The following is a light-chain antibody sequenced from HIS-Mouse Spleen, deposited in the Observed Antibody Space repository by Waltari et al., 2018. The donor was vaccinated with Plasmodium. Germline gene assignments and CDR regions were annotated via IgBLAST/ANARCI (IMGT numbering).Light chain of an antibody. J-gene: IGLJ2*01. V-gene: IGLV1-51*01. Sequence: QSVLTQPPSVSAAPGQQATLTCSGSRPTIWNNYVSMSQQLPGTAPKLRIYDNNKRPSGIPDRFSGSKSGTSATLGITGLQTGDEADYYCGTWDSSLSAGVVFGGGTKLTVL. CDR3: GTWDSSLSAGVV. CDR1: RPTIWNNY. CDR2: DNN.